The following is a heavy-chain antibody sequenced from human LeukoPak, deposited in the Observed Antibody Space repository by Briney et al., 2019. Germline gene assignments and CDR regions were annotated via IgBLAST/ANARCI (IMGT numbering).Heavy chain of an antibody. CDR1: GFTFSSYA. V-gene: IGHV3-23*01. CDR3: AKEGSAAAGTVPYYYYYYGMDV. Sequence: PGGSLRLSCAASGFTFSSYAMSWVRQAPGKGLEWVSAISGSGGSTYYADSVKGRFTISRDNSKNTLYLQMNSLGAEDTAVYYCAKEGSAAAGTVPYYYYYYGMDVWGQGTTVTVSS. CDR2: ISGSGGST. D-gene: IGHD6-13*01. J-gene: IGHJ6*02.